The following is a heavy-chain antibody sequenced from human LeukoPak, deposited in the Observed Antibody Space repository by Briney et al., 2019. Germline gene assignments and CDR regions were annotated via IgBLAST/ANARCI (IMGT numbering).Heavy chain of an antibody. CDR1: GFNFSSYS. D-gene: IGHD5-18*01. V-gene: IGHV3-21*01. Sequence: AGGSLRLSCAASGFNFSSYSMNWVRQAPGKGLEWVSSISSSSYIYYADSVKGRFTISRDNDKNSLYLQMNSLRAEDTAVYYCARDRGYSYGFDYWGQGTLVTVSS. CDR2: ISSSSYI. CDR3: ARDRGYSYGFDY. J-gene: IGHJ4*02.